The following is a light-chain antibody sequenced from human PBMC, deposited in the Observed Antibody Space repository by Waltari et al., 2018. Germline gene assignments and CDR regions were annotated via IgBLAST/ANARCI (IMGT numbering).Light chain of an antibody. CDR3: QQYNNWPPTWT. Sequence: EIVMTQSPATLSVSPGERATLSCRASQSVSSNLAWYQQKPGQAPRLLIYGASPRATGIPARFSGSGSGTEFTRTISSLQFEDFEVYYCQQYNNWPPTWTFGQGTKVEIK. CDR1: QSVSSN. V-gene: IGKV3-15*01. CDR2: GAS. J-gene: IGKJ1*01.